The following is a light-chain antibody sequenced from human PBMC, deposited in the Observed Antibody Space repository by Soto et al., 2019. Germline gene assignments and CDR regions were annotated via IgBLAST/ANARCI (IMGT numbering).Light chain of an antibody. Sequence: QSALTQPASVSGSPGQSITISCTGTSSDIGESNYVSWYQQHPGKAPKLIIYDVSKWPSGVPDRFSGSKSGNTASLTISGLQAEDEADYYCCSSAGSSTVIFGGGTKLTVL. CDR1: SSDIGESNY. J-gene: IGLJ2*01. V-gene: IGLV2-11*01. CDR3: CSSAGSSTVI. CDR2: DVS.